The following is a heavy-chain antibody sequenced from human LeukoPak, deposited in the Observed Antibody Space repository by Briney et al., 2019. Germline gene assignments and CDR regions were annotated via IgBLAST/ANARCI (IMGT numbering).Heavy chain of an antibody. V-gene: IGHV1-69*04. CDR2: IIPILGIA. D-gene: IGHD3-16*01. Sequence: ASVKVSCKASGGTFSSYAISWVRQAPGQGLEWMGRIIPILGIANYAQKFQGRVTITADKSTSTAYMELSSLRSDDTAVYYCATSKGDGDAFDIWGQGTMVTVSS. CDR3: ATSKGDGDAFDI. CDR1: GGTFSSYA. J-gene: IGHJ3*02.